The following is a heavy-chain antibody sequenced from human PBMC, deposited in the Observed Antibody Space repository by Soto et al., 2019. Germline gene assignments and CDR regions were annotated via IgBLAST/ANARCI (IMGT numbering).Heavy chain of an antibody. CDR2: ICYRGST. J-gene: IGHJ4*02. V-gene: IGHV4-31*03. CDR3: ATGYRQSRYRSSWVFDS. Sequence: QVHLQESGPGLVKPSQTLSLICTVSGGSINSGGYYWNWIRQHPGKGLEWIGYICYRGSTYYNPSLRSRVTLSADTSENQFSLNLSSVTAPDTALYFCATGYRQSRYRSSWVFDSWGQGTLVNVSS. CDR1: GGSINSGGYY. D-gene: IGHD6-13*01.